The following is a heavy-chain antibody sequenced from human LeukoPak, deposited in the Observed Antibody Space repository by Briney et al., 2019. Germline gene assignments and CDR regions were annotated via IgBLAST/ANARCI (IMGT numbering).Heavy chain of an antibody. J-gene: IGHJ4*02. CDR2: ISYDGSNK. CDR3: ARDGEDYYDGSGPPGDI. D-gene: IGHD3-22*01. V-gene: IGHV3-30-3*01. Sequence: QPGRSLRLSCAASGFTFSSYAMHWVRQAPGKGLEWVAVISYDGSNKYYADSVKGRFTISRDNSKNTLYLQMNSLRAEDTAVYYCARDGEDYYDGSGPPGDIWGQGTLVTVSS. CDR1: GFTFSSYA.